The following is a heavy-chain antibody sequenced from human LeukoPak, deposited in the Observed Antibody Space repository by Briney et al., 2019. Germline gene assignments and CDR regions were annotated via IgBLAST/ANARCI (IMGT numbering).Heavy chain of an antibody. CDR1: GFGVSDNY. CDR2: IYSDGST. V-gene: IGHV3-53*01. Sequence: GGSLRLSCAASGFGVSDNYMSWVRQAPGKGLEWVSLIYSDGSTYYADSVKGRFTISRDNSKNTLYLQMDSLRVEDTAMYFCTREKSVVVPSSYYYFDVWGRGTLVTVAS. D-gene: IGHD3-22*01. J-gene: IGHJ2*01. CDR3: TREKSVVVPSSYYYFDV.